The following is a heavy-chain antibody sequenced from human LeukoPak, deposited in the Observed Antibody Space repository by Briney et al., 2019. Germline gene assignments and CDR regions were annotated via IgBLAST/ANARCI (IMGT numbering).Heavy chain of an antibody. D-gene: IGHD3-22*01. Sequence: GASVKVSCKASGYTFTGYYMHWVRQAPGQGLEWMGRINPNSGGTNYAQKFQGRVTTTRDTSISTAYMELSRLRSDDTAVYYCARGRYYYDSSGFSNWFDPWGQGTLVTVSS. V-gene: IGHV1-2*06. CDR3: ARGRYYYDSSGFSNWFDP. CDR2: INPNSGGT. CDR1: GYTFTGYY. J-gene: IGHJ5*02.